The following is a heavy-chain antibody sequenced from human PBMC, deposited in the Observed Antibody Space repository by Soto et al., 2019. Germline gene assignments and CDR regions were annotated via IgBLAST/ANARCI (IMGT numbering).Heavy chain of an antibody. D-gene: IGHD1-26*01. V-gene: IGHV3-30*03. Sequence: QVQLVESGGGVVQPGRSLRLSCAASGFSFSSYGMHWLRQAAGKGLEWVAVISYDGSNKYYADSVRGRFTISRDNSKNTLYLQMNSLRAEDTAVYYCARGGWGSDLDYWGQGTLVIVSS. CDR3: ARGGWGSDLDY. J-gene: IGHJ4*02. CDR1: GFSFSSYG. CDR2: ISYDGSNK.